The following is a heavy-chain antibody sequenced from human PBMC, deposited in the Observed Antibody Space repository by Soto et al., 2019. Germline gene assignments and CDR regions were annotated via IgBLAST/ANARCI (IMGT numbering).Heavy chain of an antibody. Sequence: EVQLVESGGGLVKPGSLRLSCAASGFTFTRYSMNWVRQAPGKGLEWVSSISSTTNYIYYGDSMKGRFTISRDNAKNSLYLEMNSLRAEDTAVYYCARESEDLTSNFDYWGQGTLVTVSS. V-gene: IGHV3-21*06. CDR2: ISSTTNYI. J-gene: IGHJ4*02. CDR1: GFTFTRYS. CDR3: ARESEDLTSNFDY.